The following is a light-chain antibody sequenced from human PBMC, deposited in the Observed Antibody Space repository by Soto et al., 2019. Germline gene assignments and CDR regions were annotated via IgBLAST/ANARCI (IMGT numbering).Light chain of an antibody. J-gene: IGKJ1*01. CDR2: GAS. CDR1: QSVSSSY. V-gene: IGKV3-20*01. CDR3: QQYGSSSWT. Sequence: IVLTQSPGTLSLSPGERATLSCRASQSVSSSYLAWYQQKPGQAPRLLIYGASIRATGIPDRFSGSGSGTDFTLTISRLEPEDFAVYYCQQYGSSSWTFGQGTKVDIK.